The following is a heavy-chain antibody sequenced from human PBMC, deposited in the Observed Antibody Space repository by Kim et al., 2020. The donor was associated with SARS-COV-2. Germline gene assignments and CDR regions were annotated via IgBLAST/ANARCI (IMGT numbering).Heavy chain of an antibody. J-gene: IGHJ3*02. CDR2: TYYRSKWYN. CDR3: ARDDPFYYDSSGYAFDI. D-gene: IGHD3-22*01. V-gene: IGHV6-1*01. CDR1: GDSVSSNSAA. Sequence: SQTLSLTCAISGDSVSSNSAAWNWIRQSPSRGLEWLGRTYYRSKWYNDYAVSVKSRITINPDTSKNQFSLQLNSVTPEDTAVYYCARDDPFYYDSSGYAFDIWGQGTMVTVSS.